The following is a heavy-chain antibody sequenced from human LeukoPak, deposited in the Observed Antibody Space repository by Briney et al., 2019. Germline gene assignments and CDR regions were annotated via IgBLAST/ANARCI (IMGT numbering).Heavy chain of an antibody. CDR3: AKREGYGRVDY. D-gene: IGHD2-15*01. Sequence: GGSLRLSCAASGLTFSSYAMSWVRQAPGKGLEWVSGISGSGDSTYYADSVKGRFTISRDNRENTLYLQMKSLRAEDTAIYYCAKREGYGRVDYWGQGILVAVSS. J-gene: IGHJ4*02. V-gene: IGHV3-23*01. CDR1: GLTFSSYA. CDR2: ISGSGDST.